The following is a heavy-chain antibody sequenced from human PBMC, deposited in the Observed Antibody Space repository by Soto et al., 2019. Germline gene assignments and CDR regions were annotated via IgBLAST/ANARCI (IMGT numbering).Heavy chain of an antibody. V-gene: IGHV1-69*13. Sequence: SVNVSCKASGGTFSSYAISWVRQAPGQGLEWMGGIIPIFGTANYAQKFQGRVTITADESTSTAYMELSSLRSEDTAVYYCARDRLEGYCSGGSCYGLNGMDVWGQGTTVTVSS. CDR2: IIPIFGTA. J-gene: IGHJ6*02. CDR1: GGTFSSYA. CDR3: ARDRLEGYCSGGSCYGLNGMDV. D-gene: IGHD2-15*01.